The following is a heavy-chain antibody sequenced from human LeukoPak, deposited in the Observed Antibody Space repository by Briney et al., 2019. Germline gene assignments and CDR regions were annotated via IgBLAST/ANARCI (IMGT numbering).Heavy chain of an antibody. V-gene: IGHV4-39*01. CDR1: GGSISSDSYY. CDR3: ARHVNSNGSPSDY. D-gene: IGHD1-26*01. CDR2: IYYSGST. Sequence: SETLYLTCTVSGGSISSDSYYWGWIRQPPGKGLQWIGCIYYSGSTYYKPSLKSRVTISVDTSKNQFSLKLRSVTAADTAVYYCARHVNSNGSPSDYWGQGTLVTVSS. J-gene: IGHJ4*02.